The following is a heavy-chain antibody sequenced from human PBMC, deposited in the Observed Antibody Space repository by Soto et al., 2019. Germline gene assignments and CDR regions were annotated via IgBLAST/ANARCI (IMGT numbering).Heavy chain of an antibody. J-gene: IGHJ4*02. CDR2: INPIIGTA. CDR3: AKDPIGSGFFRFDD. Sequence: SVKVSCKASGGTFSSYAISWVRQAPGQGLEWMGWINPIIGTANYAQKFQGRVTITGNKSISTAYMELSSLRSEDTAVYYCAKDPIGSGFFRFDDWGQG. D-gene: IGHD6-19*01. CDR1: GGTFSSYA. V-gene: IGHV1-69*06.